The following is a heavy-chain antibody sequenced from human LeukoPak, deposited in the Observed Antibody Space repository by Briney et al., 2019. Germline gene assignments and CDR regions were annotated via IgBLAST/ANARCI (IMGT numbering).Heavy chain of an antibody. V-gene: IGHV1-2*02. CDR2: INPNSGGT. Sequence: ASVKVSCKASGYTFTGYCMHWVRQAPGQGLEWMGWINPNSGGTNYAQKFQGRVTMTRDTSISTAYMELSRLRSDDTAVYYCARTNDYSNPHFDYWGQGTLVTVSS. CDR1: GYTFTGYC. D-gene: IGHD4-11*01. J-gene: IGHJ4*02. CDR3: ARTNDYSNPHFDY.